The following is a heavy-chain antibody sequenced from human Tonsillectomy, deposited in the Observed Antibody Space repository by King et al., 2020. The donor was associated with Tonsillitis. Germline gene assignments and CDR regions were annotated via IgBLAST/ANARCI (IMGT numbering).Heavy chain of an antibody. Sequence: QLQESGPGLVKPSETLSLTCIVSGGSISRYYWSWIRQSPGKGLEWIGYIDYRGSTNYNPSLKSRVTISVDTSKNQFSLKVSSVTAADTAVYYCARDFGDFWSGNWFDPWGQGTLVTVSS. CDR1: GGSISRYY. J-gene: IGHJ5*02. D-gene: IGHD3-3*01. CDR2: IDYRGST. V-gene: IGHV4-59*01. CDR3: ARDFGDFWSGNWFDP.